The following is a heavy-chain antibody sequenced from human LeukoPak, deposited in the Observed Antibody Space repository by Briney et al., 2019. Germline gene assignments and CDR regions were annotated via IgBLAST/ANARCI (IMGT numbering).Heavy chain of an antibody. D-gene: IGHD3-22*01. CDR2: INHSGST. Sequence: SETLSLTCAVYGGSFSGYYWSWIHQPPGKGLEWIGEINHSGSTNYNPSLKSRVTISVDTSKNQFSLKLSSVTAADTAVYYCARAGRITMIVVVRRAFDYWAREPWSPSPQ. CDR3: ARAGRITMIVVVRRAFDY. V-gene: IGHV4-34*01. J-gene: IGHJ4*02. CDR1: GGSFSGYY.